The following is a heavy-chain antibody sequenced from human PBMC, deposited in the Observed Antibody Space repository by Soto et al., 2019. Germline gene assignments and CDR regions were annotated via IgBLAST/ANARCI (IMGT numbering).Heavy chain of an antibody. J-gene: IGHJ6*01. Sequence: GSAGKVSCKDCRCSFSRYAITWVRQAPARGREGMGGIIPIFGTANYAQKFQGRVTITADESTSTAYMELSSLRSEDTVVYYCARGTTIFGLDRSDYYYYGLDVSRQGTTVTVSS. V-gene: IGHV1-69*13. D-gene: IGHD3-3*01. CDR3: ARGTTIFGLDRSDYYYYGLDV. CDR2: IIPIFGTA. CDR1: RCSFSRYA.